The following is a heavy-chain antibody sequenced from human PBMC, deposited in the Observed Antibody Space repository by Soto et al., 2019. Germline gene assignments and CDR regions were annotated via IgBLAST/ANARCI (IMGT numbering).Heavy chain of an antibody. J-gene: IGHJ5*02. D-gene: IGHD1-26*01. CDR3: AKEWGATTSSGGPYNWFDP. CDR1: GFTFSSYG. CDR2: ISYDGSNK. Sequence: QVQLVESGGGVVQPGRSLRLSCAASGFTFSSYGMHWVRQAPGKGLEWVAVISYDGSNKYYADSVKGRFTISRDNSKNXLXXQMNSLRAEDTAVYYCAKEWGATTSSGGPYNWFDPWGQGTLVTVSS. V-gene: IGHV3-30*18.